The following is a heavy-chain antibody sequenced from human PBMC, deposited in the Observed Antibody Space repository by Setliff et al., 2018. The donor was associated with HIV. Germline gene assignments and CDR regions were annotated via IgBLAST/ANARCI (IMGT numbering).Heavy chain of an antibody. D-gene: IGHD3-10*01. CDR3: ASKGGSENFPDSDAFDI. CDR2: ISASYGNP. Sequence: ASVKVSCKASGYTFTTYGISWVRQAPGQGLEWMGWISASYGNPGYSQKLQGRVTMTTDTSTNTVYMELRSLRSDDTAVYYCASKGGSENFPDSDAFDIWGRGTLVTVSS. J-gene: IGHJ3*02. V-gene: IGHV1-18*01. CDR1: GYTFTTYG.